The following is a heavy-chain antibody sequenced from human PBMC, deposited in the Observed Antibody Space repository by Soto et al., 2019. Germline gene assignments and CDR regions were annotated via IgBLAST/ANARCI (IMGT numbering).Heavy chain of an antibody. J-gene: IGHJ5*02. CDR3: ARVGARITIFGVVINSRWFDP. Sequence: ETQSLTSTVSGGSISSYYWSWIRQPPGKGLEWIGYIYYSGSTNYNPSLKSRVTISVDTSKNQFSLKLSSVTAADTAVYYCARVGARITIFGVVINSRWFDPWGQGTLVTVSS. CDR2: IYYSGST. D-gene: IGHD3-3*01. V-gene: IGHV4-59*01. CDR1: GGSISSYY.